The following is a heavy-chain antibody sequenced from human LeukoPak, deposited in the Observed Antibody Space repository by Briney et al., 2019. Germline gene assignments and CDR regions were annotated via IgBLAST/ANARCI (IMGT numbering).Heavy chain of an antibody. D-gene: IGHD3-22*01. Sequence: GGSLRLSCAASGFTFSKYSMKWVRQAPGKGLEWVSSISSSSSYKYYADSVKGRFTISRDNSKNTLYLQMNSLRAEDTAVYYCAREKGKRDYDSSGYYVGVFDIWGQGTMVTVSS. J-gene: IGHJ3*02. V-gene: IGHV3-21*01. CDR1: GFTFSKYS. CDR3: AREKGKRDYDSSGYYVGVFDI. CDR2: ISSSSSYK.